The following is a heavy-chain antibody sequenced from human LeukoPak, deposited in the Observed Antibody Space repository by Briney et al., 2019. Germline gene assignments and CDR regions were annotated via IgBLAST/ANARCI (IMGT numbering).Heavy chain of an antibody. CDR2: IYYSGHT. Sequence: PSETLSLTCTVSGGSISSTYSWGWIRQPPGKGLEWIGNIYYSGHTYYSPSLKSRVTISVDTSKNQFSLKLSSVTAADTAVYYCARGRTKPSGWYSLGNNWFDPWGQGTLVTVSS. J-gene: IGHJ5*02. V-gene: IGHV4-39*01. CDR1: GGSISSTYS. CDR3: ARGRTKPSGWYSLGNNWFDP. D-gene: IGHD6-19*01.